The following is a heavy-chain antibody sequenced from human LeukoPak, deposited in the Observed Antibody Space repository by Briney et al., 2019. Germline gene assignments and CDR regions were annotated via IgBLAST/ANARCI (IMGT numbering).Heavy chain of an antibody. Sequence: PGGSLRLSCGASGFTFSSYAMNWVRQAPGKEMEWVSSITGNTGNTYVAEPVKGRFTISRDNSKNTLYLQMNSLRAEDTAVYYCAKGKYYFEYWGQGTLVTVSS. J-gene: IGHJ4*02. CDR2: ITGNTGNT. CDR1: GFTFSSYA. CDR3: AKGKYYFEY. V-gene: IGHV3-23*01.